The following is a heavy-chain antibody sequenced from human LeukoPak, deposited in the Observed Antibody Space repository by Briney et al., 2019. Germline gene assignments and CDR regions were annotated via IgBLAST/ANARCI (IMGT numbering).Heavy chain of an antibody. V-gene: IGHV5-51*01. Sequence: GESLKISCKGSGYSFTTYWIAWARQMPGTGLEGKGLIYPGDSDTSYSPSFQGQVTISADKAISTAYLQWSSLKASDTAMYYCARRMGGSYYESSGAFDYWGLGTLVTVSS. J-gene: IGHJ4*02. CDR2: IYPGDSDT. CDR3: ARRMGGSYYESSGAFDY. D-gene: IGHD1-26*01. CDR1: GYSFTTYW.